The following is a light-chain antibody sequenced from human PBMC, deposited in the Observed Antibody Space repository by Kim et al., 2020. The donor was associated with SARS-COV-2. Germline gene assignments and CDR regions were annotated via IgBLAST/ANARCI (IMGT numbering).Light chain of an antibody. Sequence: DIQMTQSPSTLSASVGDRVTITCRASQSISSWLAWYQQKPGKAPKLLIYDASSLESGVPSRFSGSGSETEFTLTISSLQHDDFATYYCQQYNSYWTFGQGNKVDIK. J-gene: IGKJ1*01. V-gene: IGKV1-5*01. CDR2: DAS. CDR3: QQYNSYWT. CDR1: QSISSW.